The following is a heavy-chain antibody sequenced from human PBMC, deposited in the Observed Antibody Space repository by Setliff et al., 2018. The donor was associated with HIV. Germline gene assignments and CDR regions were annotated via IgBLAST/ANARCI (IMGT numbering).Heavy chain of an antibody. CDR1: GYTFTGYY. J-gene: IGHJ6*03. D-gene: IGHD6-6*01. Sequence: ASVKVSCKASGYTFTGYYMHWVRQAPGQGLEWMGRIIPMFGTSNYAQTFQSRITIVADKLTNTAYMELSSLRSDDTAIYYCARRAAGGSSPNDYMDVWGKGTTVTVSS. V-gene: IGHV1-69*06. CDR2: IIPMFGTS. CDR3: ARRAAGGSSPNDYMDV.